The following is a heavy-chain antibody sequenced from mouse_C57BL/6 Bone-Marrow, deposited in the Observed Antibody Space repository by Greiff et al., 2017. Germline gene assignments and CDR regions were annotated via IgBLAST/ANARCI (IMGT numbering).Heavy chain of an antibody. Sequence: EVNLVESGEGLVKPGGSLKLSCAASGFTFSSYAMSWVRQTPEKRLEWVAYISSGGDYIYYADTVKGRFTISRDNARNTLYLQMSSLKSEDTAMYYCTRDPDYYGSSYGFAYWGQGTLVTVSA. CDR3: TRDPDYYGSSYGFAY. CDR1: GFTFSSYA. CDR2: ISSGGDYI. V-gene: IGHV5-9-1*02. D-gene: IGHD1-1*01. J-gene: IGHJ3*01.